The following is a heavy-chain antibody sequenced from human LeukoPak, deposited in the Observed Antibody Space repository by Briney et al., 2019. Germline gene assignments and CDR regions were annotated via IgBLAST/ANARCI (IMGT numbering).Heavy chain of an antibody. D-gene: IGHD6-13*01. CDR2: IYHSGST. CDR3: ARSLYSSSWPFDY. V-gene: IGHV4-30-2*01. J-gene: IGHJ4*02. CDR1: GGSISSGGYY. Sequence: SETLSLTCTVSGGSISSGGYYWSWIRQPPGKGLEWIGYIYHSGSTYYNPSLKSRVTISVDRSKNQFSLKLSSVTAADTAVYYCARSLYSSSWPFDYWGQGTLVTVSS.